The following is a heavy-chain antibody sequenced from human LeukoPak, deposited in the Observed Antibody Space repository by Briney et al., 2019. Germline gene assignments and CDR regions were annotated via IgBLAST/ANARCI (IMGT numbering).Heavy chain of an antibody. D-gene: IGHD3-3*01. V-gene: IGHV1-8*01. J-gene: IGHJ4*02. CDR3: ARVDFWSGYYTRGDY. Sequence: ASVKVSCKASGYTFTSYDINWVRQATGQGLEWMGWMNPNSGNTGYAQKFQGRVTMTRNTSISTAYMGLSSLRSEDTAVYYCARVDFWSGYYTRGDYWGQGTLVTVSS. CDR1: GYTFTSYD. CDR2: MNPNSGNT.